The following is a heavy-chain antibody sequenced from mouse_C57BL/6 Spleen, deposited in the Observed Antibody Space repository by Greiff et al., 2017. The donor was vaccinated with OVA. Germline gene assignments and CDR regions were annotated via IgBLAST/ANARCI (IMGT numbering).Heavy chain of an antibody. Sequence: QVQLKQPGAELVKPGASVKLSCKASGYTFTSYWMHWVKQRPGQGLEWIGMIHPNSGSTNYNEKFKSKATLTVDKSSSTAYMQLSSLTSEDSAVYYCARSGDGYYDYEDYWGQGTSVTVSS. CDR3: ARSGDGYYDYEDY. D-gene: IGHD2-3*01. J-gene: IGHJ4*01. CDR1: GYTFTSYW. V-gene: IGHV1-64*01. CDR2: IHPNSGST.